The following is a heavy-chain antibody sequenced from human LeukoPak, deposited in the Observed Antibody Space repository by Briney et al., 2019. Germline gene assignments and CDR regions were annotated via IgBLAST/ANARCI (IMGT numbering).Heavy chain of an antibody. D-gene: IGHD6-6*01. CDR1: GGSISSYY. CDR3: ASSRSCSSLDY. CDR2: IYTSGST. Sequence: SETLSLTCTVSGGSISSYYWSWIRQPPGKGLEWIGYIYTSGSTNYNPSLKSRVTISVDTSKNQFSLKLSSVTAADTAVYYCASSRSCSSLDYWGQGTLVTVSS. V-gene: IGHV4-4*09. J-gene: IGHJ4*02.